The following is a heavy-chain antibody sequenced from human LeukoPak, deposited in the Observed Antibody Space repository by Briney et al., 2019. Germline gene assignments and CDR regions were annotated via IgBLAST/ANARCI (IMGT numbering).Heavy chain of an antibody. J-gene: IGHJ4*02. Sequence: GGSLRLSCAASGFTFSSYGMHWVRQAPGKGLEWVAVISYDGSNKYYADSVKGRFTISRDNSKNTLYLQMNSLRAEDTAVYYCASYDSSGNFDYWGQGTLVTVSS. V-gene: IGHV3-30*03. CDR1: GFTFSSYG. CDR3: ASYDSSGNFDY. D-gene: IGHD3-22*01. CDR2: ISYDGSNK.